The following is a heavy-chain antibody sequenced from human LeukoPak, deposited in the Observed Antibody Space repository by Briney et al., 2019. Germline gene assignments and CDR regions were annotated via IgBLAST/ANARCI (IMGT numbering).Heavy chain of an antibody. Sequence: GASVKVSCKASGYTFTSYDINWVRQATGQGLEWMGWMNPNSGNTGYAQKFQGRVTMTRNTSISTAYMELSSLRSEDTAVYYCARGRTYYDFWRGHLVSDYWGQGTLVTVSS. CDR1: GYTFTSYD. J-gene: IGHJ4*02. D-gene: IGHD3-3*01. CDR3: ARGRTYYDFWRGHLVSDY. CDR2: MNPNSGNT. V-gene: IGHV1-8*01.